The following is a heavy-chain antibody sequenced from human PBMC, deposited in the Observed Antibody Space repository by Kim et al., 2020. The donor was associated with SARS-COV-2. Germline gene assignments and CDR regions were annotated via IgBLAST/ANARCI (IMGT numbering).Heavy chain of an antibody. Sequence: GGSLRLSCAASGFTFSSYDMHWVRQATGKGLEWVSAIGTAGDTYYPGSVKGRFTISRENAKNSLYLQMNSLRAGDTAVYYCARAQSGSYPGLFDYWGQGTLVTVSS. J-gene: IGHJ4*02. CDR1: GFTFSSYD. V-gene: IGHV3-13*01. CDR3: ARAQSGSYPGLFDY. D-gene: IGHD1-26*01. CDR2: IGTAGDT.